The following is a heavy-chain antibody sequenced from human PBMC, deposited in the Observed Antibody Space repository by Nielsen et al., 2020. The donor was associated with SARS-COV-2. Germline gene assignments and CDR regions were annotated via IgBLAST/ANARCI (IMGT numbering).Heavy chain of an antibody. CDR1: GFTFDDYA. D-gene: IGHD5-12*01. V-gene: IGHV3-NL1*01. CDR3: AKAGSSGYDWMSDY. CDR2: IYSGGNT. J-gene: IGHJ4*02. Sequence: GESLKISCAASGFTFDDYAMHWVRQAPGKGLEWVSVIYSGGNTYYADSVKGRFTISRDNSKNTLYLQMNSLRAEDTALYYCAKAGSSGYDWMSDYWGQGTLVTVSS.